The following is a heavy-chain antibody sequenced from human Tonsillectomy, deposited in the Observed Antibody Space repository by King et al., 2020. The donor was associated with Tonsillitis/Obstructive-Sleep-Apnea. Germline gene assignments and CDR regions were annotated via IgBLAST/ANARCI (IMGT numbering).Heavy chain of an antibody. CDR3: ARAFILVPAAMDYYYYYMDV. J-gene: IGHJ6*03. CDR1: GYTFTSYA. V-gene: IGHV7-4-1*02. CDR2: SNTNTWNP. Sequence: QLVQSGSELKKPGASVKVSCKSSGYTFTSYAMNLVRQAPGQGLEWMGCSNTNTWNPTYAQGFTGRFVFSLEPSVNTAYLQLSSLKAEDTAVVYCARAFILVPAAMDYYYYYMDVWGKGTTVTVSS. D-gene: IGHD2-2*01.